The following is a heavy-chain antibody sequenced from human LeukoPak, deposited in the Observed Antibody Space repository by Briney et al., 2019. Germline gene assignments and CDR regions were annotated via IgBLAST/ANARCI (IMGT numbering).Heavy chain of an antibody. CDR1: GGSCSGYY. D-gene: IGHD3-22*01. CDR2: INHSGST. J-gene: IGHJ4*02. Sequence: SETLSFTFAVYGGSCSGYYWSWISQPPSKGLEWMGEINHSGSTNYNPSLKSRVTISVDTSKAQFSLKLSSVTAADSGVYYCARPGDTSGYFYYLDYWGQGILVTVSS. V-gene: IGHV4-34*01. CDR3: ARPGDTSGYFYYLDY.